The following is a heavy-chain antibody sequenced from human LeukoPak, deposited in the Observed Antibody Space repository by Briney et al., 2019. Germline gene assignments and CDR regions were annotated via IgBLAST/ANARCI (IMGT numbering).Heavy chain of an antibody. D-gene: IGHD3-22*01. CDR1: GFTFSNYW. CDR3: AKDRAYYYDSSGYYFDY. CDR2: IKDDGSEN. Sequence: PGGSLRLSCVASGFTFSNYWMSWVRQAPGKGLEWVAAIKDDGSENYYVDSMKGRFTISRDNAKNSLYLQMNSLRAEDTAVYYCAKDRAYYYDSSGYYFDYWGQGTLVTVSS. J-gene: IGHJ4*02. V-gene: IGHV3-7*05.